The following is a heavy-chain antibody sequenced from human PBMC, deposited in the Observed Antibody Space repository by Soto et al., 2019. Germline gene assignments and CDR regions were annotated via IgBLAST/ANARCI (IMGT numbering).Heavy chain of an antibody. CDR3: ARDNFEQWQAFDI. CDR2: IIPILGIA. V-gene: IGHV1-69*08. Sequence: QVQLVQSGAEVKKPGSSVKVSCKASGGTFSSYTTSWVRQAPGQGLEWMGRIIPILGIANYAQKFQGRVTITSDKYTTTAYMELSSLSSEDKAVYYYARDNFEQWQAFDIWGQGTMVTVSS. D-gene: IGHD6-19*01. CDR1: GGTFSSYT. J-gene: IGHJ3*02.